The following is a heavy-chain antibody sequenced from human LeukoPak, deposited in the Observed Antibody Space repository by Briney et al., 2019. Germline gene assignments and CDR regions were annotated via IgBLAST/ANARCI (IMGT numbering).Heavy chain of an antibody. Sequence: PGGSLRLSCAASGFTFSSYTMNWVRQAPGKGLEWVSSVSSSSVYFSYADSVNGRFTISRDNGKNSLYLQMTSLRAADTAVYYCARLGDTAMVTRFDYWGQGTLVTVSS. CDR1: GFTFSSYT. J-gene: IGHJ4*02. V-gene: IGHV3-21*06. CDR2: VSSSSVYF. CDR3: ARLGDTAMVTRFDY. D-gene: IGHD5-18*01.